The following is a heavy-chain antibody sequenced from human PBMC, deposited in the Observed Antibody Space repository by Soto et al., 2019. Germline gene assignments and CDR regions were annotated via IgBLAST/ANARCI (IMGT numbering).Heavy chain of an antibody. V-gene: IGHV4-34*01. CDR2: INHSGST. CDR3: ARGRLYYDILTGYYGVWYYYGMDV. J-gene: IGHJ6*02. D-gene: IGHD3-9*01. CDR1: GGSFSGYY. Sequence: KTSETLSLTCAVYGGSFSGYYWSWIRQPPGKGLEWIGEINHSGSTNYNPSLKSRVTISVDTSKNQFSLKLSSVTAADTAVYYCARGRLYYDILTGYYGVWYYYGMDVWGQGTTVTVSS.